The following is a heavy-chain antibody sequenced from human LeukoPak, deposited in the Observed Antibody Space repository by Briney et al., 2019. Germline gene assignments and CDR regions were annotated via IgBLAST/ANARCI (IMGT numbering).Heavy chain of an antibody. J-gene: IGHJ4*02. CDR1: GFTFDDYA. CDR2: ISWNSGSI. CDR3: AKGSAIDDYFDY. Sequence: GGSLRLSCAASGFTFDDYAMHWVRQAPGKGLEWVSGISWNSGSIGYGDSVKGRFTISRDNAKNSLYLQMNSLRAEDTALYYCAKGSAIDDYFDYWGQGTLVTVSS. V-gene: IGHV3-9*01.